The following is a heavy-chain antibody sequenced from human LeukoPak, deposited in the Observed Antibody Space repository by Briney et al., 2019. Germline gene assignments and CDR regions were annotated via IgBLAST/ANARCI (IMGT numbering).Heavy chain of an antibody. CDR1: RFTFSSYA. J-gene: IGHJ4*02. V-gene: IGHV3-21*01. CDR2: ISTTSTYI. Sequence: PGGSLRLSCAASRFTFSSYAMSWVRQAPGKGLEWVSSISTTSTYIYYADSLKGRFTISRDNAKNSVYLQMNSLRAADTAVYYCARSYSYGSGFDYWGQGTLVTVSS. CDR3: ARSYSYGSGFDY. D-gene: IGHD5-18*01.